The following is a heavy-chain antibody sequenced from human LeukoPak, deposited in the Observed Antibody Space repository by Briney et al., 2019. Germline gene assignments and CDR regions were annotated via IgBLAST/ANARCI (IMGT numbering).Heavy chain of an antibody. CDR1: AFTFSYAW. Sequence: PGGSLRLSCAASAFTFSYAWMSWVRQAPGKGLEWVGRIKNKADDGTTDYAAPVKGRFTISRDDSKNTLYLQMNSLRAEDTAVYYCAREWGAAVDYWGQGTLVTVSS. V-gene: IGHV3-15*01. CDR3: AREWGAAVDY. CDR2: IKNKADDGTT. J-gene: IGHJ4*02. D-gene: IGHD6-13*01.